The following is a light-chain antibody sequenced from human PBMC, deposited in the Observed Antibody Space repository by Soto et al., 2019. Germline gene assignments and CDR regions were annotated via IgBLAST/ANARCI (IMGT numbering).Light chain of an antibody. V-gene: IGKV3-11*01. CDR3: QQRGDRPRT. CDR1: QSVSNY. J-gene: IGKJ2*01. Sequence: EIVLTQSPAALSLSPGERATLSCRASQSVSNYLAWYQQRPGRAPRLLIYDASHRATGIPARFSGSGSGTDFTITINSLEPEDFAVYYCQQRGDRPRTFGQGTKLEIK. CDR2: DAS.